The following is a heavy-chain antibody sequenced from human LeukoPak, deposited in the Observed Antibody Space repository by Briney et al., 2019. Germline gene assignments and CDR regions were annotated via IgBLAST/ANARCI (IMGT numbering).Heavy chain of an antibody. D-gene: IGHD3-10*01. CDR3: AKGITMVRGPEPNFDY. V-gene: IGHV3-30*18. CDR2: ISYDGSNK. Sequence: GRSLRLSCAASGFTFSSYGMHWVRQAPGKGLEWVAVISYDGSNKNYADSVQGRFTISRDNSNNTLYLQMNSLRAEDTAVYYCAKGITMVRGPEPNFDYWGQGTLVTVSS. CDR1: GFTFSSYG. J-gene: IGHJ4*02.